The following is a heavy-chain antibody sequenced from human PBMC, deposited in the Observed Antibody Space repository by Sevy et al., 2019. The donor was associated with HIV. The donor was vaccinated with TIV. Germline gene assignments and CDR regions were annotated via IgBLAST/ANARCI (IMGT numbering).Heavy chain of an antibody. V-gene: IGHV3-7*01. J-gene: IGHJ5*02. CDR2: IKPDGSDK. CDR3: ARVIDYGELGNWFDP. Sequence: GGSLRLSCAASGFTFSKYWMSWVRQAPGKGLEWVANIKPDGSDKYYVGSLKGRFTIYRDNAKNSLYLEMNNLGAEDTAVYYCARVIDYGELGNWFDPLGQGTLVTVSS. CDR1: GFTFSKYW. D-gene: IGHD4-17*01.